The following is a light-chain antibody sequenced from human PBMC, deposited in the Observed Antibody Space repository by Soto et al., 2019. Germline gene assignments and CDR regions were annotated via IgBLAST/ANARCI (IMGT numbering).Light chain of an antibody. CDR3: ILYVSSEVYV. J-gene: IGLJ1*01. Sequence: QTVVTQEPSFSVSPGGTVTLTCGLSSGSVSTDNYPSWYQQTPGQAPRTLIYGTNTRSSGVPDRFSGSILGNKAALTITGAQADDESDYYCILYVSSEVYVFGTGTKLTVL. V-gene: IGLV8-61*01. CDR2: GTN. CDR1: SGSVSTDNY.